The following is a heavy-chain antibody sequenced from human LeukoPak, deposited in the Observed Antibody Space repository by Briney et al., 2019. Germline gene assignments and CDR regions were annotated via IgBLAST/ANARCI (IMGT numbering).Heavy chain of an antibody. D-gene: IGHD2-15*01. J-gene: IGHJ6*04. CDR3: AGQYCSGGICYEMDV. CDR1: GGSISGYY. CDR2: MYYTGST. Sequence: SETLSLTCAVSGGSISGYYWSWIRQSPGKGLEWLGHMYYTGSTNYNPSLRGRVTMSVDTSKNQFSLILSSVTAADTAVYYCAGQYCSGGICYEMDVWGKGTTVTVSS. V-gene: IGHV4-59*01.